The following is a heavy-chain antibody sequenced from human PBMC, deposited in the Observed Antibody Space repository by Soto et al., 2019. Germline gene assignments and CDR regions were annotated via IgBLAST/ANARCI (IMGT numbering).Heavy chain of an antibody. J-gene: IGHJ3*02. D-gene: IGHD1-1*01. CDR2: IYWDDDK. V-gene: IGHV2-5*02. CDR3: AHRLERRSLQAFDI. Sequence: QITLKESGPTLVKPTQTLTLTCTFSGFSLSTSGVGVGWIRQPPGKPLEWLALIYWDDDKRYSPSLKSRLTITKDTSKNQVVLTMTNMDPVDTATYYCAHRLERRSLQAFDIWGQGTMVTVSS. CDR1: GFSLSTSGVG.